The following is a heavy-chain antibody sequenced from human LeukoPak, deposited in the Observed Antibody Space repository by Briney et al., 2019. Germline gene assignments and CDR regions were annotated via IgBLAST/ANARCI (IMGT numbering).Heavy chain of an antibody. CDR3: VRGLAEAAGVDS. Sequence: PGRSLRLSCAASGFTFSSYAMHWVRQAPGKGLEWVAVISYDGSNKYYADSVKGRFTISRDNAKNMVFLQMNSLRDEDTAIYYCVRGLAEAAGVDSWGQGTLVTVSS. CDR2: ISYDGSNK. CDR1: GFTFSSYA. D-gene: IGHD6-25*01. V-gene: IGHV3-30*04. J-gene: IGHJ4*02.